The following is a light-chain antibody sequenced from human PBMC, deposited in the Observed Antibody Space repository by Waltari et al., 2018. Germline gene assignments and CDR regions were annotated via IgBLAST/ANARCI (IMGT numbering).Light chain of an antibody. CDR1: SSDVGAYNY. Sequence: QSALTQPASVSGSPGQSITISCTGTSSDVGAYNYVSWYQQQPGKAPKLMIYGVSNRPAGVSTRFSGSKSGNTASLTISGLQSEDGAGYYCSSYTISSTHVFGTGTKVTVL. J-gene: IGLJ1*01. CDR2: GVS. CDR3: SSYTISSTHV. V-gene: IGLV2-14*01.